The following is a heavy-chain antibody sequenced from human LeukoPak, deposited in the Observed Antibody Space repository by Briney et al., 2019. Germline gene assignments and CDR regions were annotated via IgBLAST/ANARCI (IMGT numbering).Heavy chain of an antibody. V-gene: IGHV1-2*02. Sequence: ASVKVSCKSSGYTCTGYYMHWVRQAPGQGLEWMGWINPNSGGTNYARKFQGRVTMTRDTSISTAYMELSRLRSDDTAVYYCARDNYGGNHDYWGQGTLVTVSS. CDR2: INPNSGGT. D-gene: IGHD4-23*01. J-gene: IGHJ4*02. CDR1: GYTCTGYY. CDR3: ARDNYGGNHDY.